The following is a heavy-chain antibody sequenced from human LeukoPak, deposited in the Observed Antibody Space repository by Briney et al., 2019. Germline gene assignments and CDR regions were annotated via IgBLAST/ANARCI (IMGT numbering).Heavy chain of an antibody. J-gene: IGHJ4*02. V-gene: IGHV3-23*01. Sequence: PGGSLRLSCAASGFTFSSYAMSWVRQAPGKGLEWVSAISGSGGSTYYADSVKGRFTISRDNSKNTLYLQMNSLRAEDTAVYYCAKRDAYDSSGFSPLFDYWGQGALVTVSS. CDR2: ISGSGGST. CDR1: GFTFSSYA. D-gene: IGHD3-22*01. CDR3: AKRDAYDSSGFSPLFDY.